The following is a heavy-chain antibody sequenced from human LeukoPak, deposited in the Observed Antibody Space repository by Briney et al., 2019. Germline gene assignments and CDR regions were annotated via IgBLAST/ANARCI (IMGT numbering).Heavy chain of an antibody. D-gene: IGHD3-10*01. J-gene: IGHJ4*02. CDR3: ARHVSTYYYGSGSYYRSYYFDY. CDR2: INHSGST. Sequence: PSETLSLTCTVSGGSISSSSYYWGWIRQPPGKGLEWIGEINHSGSTNYNPSLKSRVTISVDTSKNQFSLKLSSVTAADTAVYYCARHVSTYYYGSGSYYRSYYFDYWGQGTLVTVSS. CDR1: GGSISSSSYY. V-gene: IGHV4-39*01.